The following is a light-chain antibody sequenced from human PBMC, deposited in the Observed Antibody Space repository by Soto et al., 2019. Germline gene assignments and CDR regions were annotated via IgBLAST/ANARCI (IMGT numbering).Light chain of an antibody. V-gene: IGLV1-40*01. CDR3: QSYYSILSGARV. CDR2: GNS. J-gene: IGLJ2*01. Sequence: QSVLTQPPSVSGAPGQRVTISCTGSSSNIGAGYDVHWYQQLPGTAPKLLIYGNSNRPSGVPDRFSGSKSGTSASLAITGLQAEDEADYYCQSYYSILSGARVFGGGTKLTVL. CDR1: SSNIGAGYD.